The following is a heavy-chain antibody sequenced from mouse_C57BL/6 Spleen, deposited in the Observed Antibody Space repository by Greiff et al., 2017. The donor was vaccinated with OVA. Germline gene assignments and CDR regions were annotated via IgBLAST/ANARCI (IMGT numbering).Heavy chain of an antibody. V-gene: IGHV1-19*01. CDR1: GYTFTDYY. CDR3: ARRDITTVVDY. CDR2: INPYNGGT. Sequence: EVQLQQSGPVLVKPGASVKMSCKASGYTFTDYYMNWVKQSHGKSLEWIGVINPYNGGTSYNQKFKGKATLTVDKSSSTAYMELNSLTSEDSAVDYCARRDITTVVDYWGQGTTLTVSS. J-gene: IGHJ2*01. D-gene: IGHD1-1*01.